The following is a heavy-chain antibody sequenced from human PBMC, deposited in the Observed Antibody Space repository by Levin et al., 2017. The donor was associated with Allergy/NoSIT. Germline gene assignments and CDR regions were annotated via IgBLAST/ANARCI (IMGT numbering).Heavy chain of an antibody. Sequence: GGSLRLSCAASGFSFSGSAMHWVRQASGKGLEWVGRIRSKGSNYVTAYAASVKGRFTISRDESKNMAYLEMNSLKTEDTAVYYCAKRGDVGNTAGPLLLYYMDVWGKGTTVTVSS. D-gene: IGHD1-7*01. V-gene: IGHV3-73*01. CDR1: GFSFSGSA. CDR2: IRSKGSNYVT. J-gene: IGHJ6*03. CDR3: AKRGDVGNTAGPLLLYYMDV.